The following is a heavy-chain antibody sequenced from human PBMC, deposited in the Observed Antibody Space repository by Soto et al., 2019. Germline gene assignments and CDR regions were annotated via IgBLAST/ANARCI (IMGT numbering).Heavy chain of an antibody. CDR1: GFTFSDYY. D-gene: IGHD3-22*01. CDR3: ARAPPYYYDSSGYYYGY. Sequence: GGSLSLSCAASGFTFSDYYMSWIRQAPGKGLEWVSYISSSGSTIYYADSVKGRFTISRDNAKNSLYLQMNSLRAEDTAVYYCARAPPYYYDSSGYYYGYWGQGTLVTVSS. V-gene: IGHV3-11*01. CDR2: ISSSGSTI. J-gene: IGHJ4*02.